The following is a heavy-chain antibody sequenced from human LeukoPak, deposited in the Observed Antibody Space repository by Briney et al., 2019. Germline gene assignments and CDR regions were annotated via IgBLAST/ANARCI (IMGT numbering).Heavy chain of an antibody. CDR1: GFTFSSYA. Sequence: GGSLRLSCAASGFTFSSYAMHWVRQAPGKGLEWVAVISYDGSNKYYADSVKGRFTISRDNSKNTLYLQMNSLRAEDTAVYYCAKWGKDYYFDYWGQGTLVTVSS. V-gene: IGHV3-30*04. CDR3: AKWGKDYYFDY. CDR2: ISYDGSNK. D-gene: IGHD7-27*01. J-gene: IGHJ4*02.